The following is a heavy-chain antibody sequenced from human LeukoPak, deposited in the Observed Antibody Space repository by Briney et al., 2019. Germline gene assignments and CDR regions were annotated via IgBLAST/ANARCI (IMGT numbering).Heavy chain of an antibody. J-gene: IGHJ3*02. V-gene: IGHV3-15*01. CDR3: TTDLGITMVRGVIGDVFDI. CDR1: AFTFSNAC. Sequence: GYLRCSCSASAFTFSNACMTRVPQAPGNGLKCVVRIKSKTDSGTTDYPAPVKGRFTISTDESQNTLYLQMNSLKPEVTAVYYCTTDLGITMVRGVIGDVFDIWGQGPMVTVSS. D-gene: IGHD3-10*01. CDR2: IKSKTDSGTT.